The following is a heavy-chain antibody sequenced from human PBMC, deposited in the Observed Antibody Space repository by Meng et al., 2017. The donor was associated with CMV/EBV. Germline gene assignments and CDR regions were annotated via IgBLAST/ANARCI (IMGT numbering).Heavy chain of an antibody. J-gene: IGHJ4*02. CDR1: GFTFSDYY. CDR3: ARAGVAAAGTFGY. CDR2: ISSSSSYT. V-gene: IGHV3-11*05. Sequence: QVRLVESGGVLVKPVGSLRLSCAASGFTFSDYYMSWIRQAPGKGLEWVSYISSSSSYTNYADSVKGRFTISRDNAKNSLYLQMNSLRAEDTAVYYCARAGVAAAGTFGYWGQGTLVTVSS. D-gene: IGHD6-13*01.